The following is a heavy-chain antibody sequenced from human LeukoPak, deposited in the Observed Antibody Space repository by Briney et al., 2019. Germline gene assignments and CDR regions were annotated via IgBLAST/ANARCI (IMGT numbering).Heavy chain of an antibody. CDR2: FSYSGST. V-gene: IGHV4-39*01. CDR1: AGSISSSNYY. J-gene: IGHJ4*02. D-gene: IGHD5-24*01. Sequence: PSETLSLTCAVSAGSISSSNYYWGWIRQPPGKGLEWIGSFSYSGSTYYNPSLKSRVTISVDTSKSQFSLKLRSVAAADTAVYYCARQSRDGYNYRFDYWGQGTLVTVSS. CDR3: ARQSRDGYNYRFDY.